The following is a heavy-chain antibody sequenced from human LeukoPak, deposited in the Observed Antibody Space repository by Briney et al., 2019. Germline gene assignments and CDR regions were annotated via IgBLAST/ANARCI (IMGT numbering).Heavy chain of an antibody. Sequence: SETLSLTCAVYGGSFSGYYWSGIRQPPGKGLEWIGEINHSGSTNYNPSLKSRVTISVDTSKNQFSLKLSSVTAADTAVYYCARGPRHHFNYWGQGTLVTVSS. CDR3: ARGPRHHFNY. D-gene: IGHD1-14*01. CDR1: GGSFSGYY. V-gene: IGHV4-34*01. J-gene: IGHJ4*02. CDR2: INHSGST.